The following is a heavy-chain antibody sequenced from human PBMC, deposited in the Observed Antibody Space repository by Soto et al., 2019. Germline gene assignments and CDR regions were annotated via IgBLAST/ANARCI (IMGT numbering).Heavy chain of an antibody. CDR2: VYHSGTT. CDR1: RGSISNYY. V-gene: IGHV4-59*12. D-gene: IGHD2-15*01. J-gene: IGHJ5*02. CDR3: ARLVVVAAMNLFDP. Sequence: TSETLSLTCTVSRGSISNYYWSWIRQPPGKGPEWIGYVYHSGTTDYNPSLESRVTISLDTSKNQFSLKLKSVTAADTAVYYCARLVVVAAMNLFDPSAQGSLVTGSS.